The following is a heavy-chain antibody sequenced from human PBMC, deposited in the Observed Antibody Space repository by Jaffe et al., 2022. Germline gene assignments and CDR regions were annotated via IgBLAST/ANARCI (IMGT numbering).Heavy chain of an antibody. D-gene: IGHD3-9*01. Sequence: EVQLVESGGGLVQPGGSLRLSCAASGFTFSSYWMHWVRQAPGKGLVWVSRINSDGSSTSYADSVKGRFTISRDNAKNTLYLQMNSLRAEDTAVYYCARVRQPIVLRYFDWLKNDAFDIWGQGTMVTVSS. J-gene: IGHJ3*02. CDR1: GFTFSSYW. V-gene: IGHV3-74*01. CDR2: INSDGSST. CDR3: ARVRQPIVLRYFDWLKNDAFDI.